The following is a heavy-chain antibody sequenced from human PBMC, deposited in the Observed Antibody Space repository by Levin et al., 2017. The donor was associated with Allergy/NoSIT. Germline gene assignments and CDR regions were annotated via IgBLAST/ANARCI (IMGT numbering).Heavy chain of an antibody. Sequence: SETLSLTCTVSGGSMTNYYWNWIRQPPGKRLEWIGCIYYSGSTDYNPSLRSRVTMSVDTYNQFSLKLSSVTSADTAVYYCARADSNNFPLDYWGQGALVTVSS. CDR1: GGSMTNYY. D-gene: IGHD4-11*01. CDR3: ARADSNNFPLDY. J-gene: IGHJ4*02. CDR2: IYYSGST. V-gene: IGHV4-59*01.